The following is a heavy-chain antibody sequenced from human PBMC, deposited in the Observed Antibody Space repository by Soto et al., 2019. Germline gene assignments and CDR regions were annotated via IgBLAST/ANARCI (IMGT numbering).Heavy chain of an antibody. CDR3: ARDRIGGGNDFDY. CDR2: IRTYNGNT. CDR1: GYTLTNYG. V-gene: IGHV1-18*01. J-gene: IGHJ4*02. D-gene: IGHD1-1*01. Sequence: QVQLVQSGAEVRKPGASVKVSCKASGYTLTNYGFTWVRQAPGQGLEWMGWIRTYNGNTNYAQKLQGRLTMTTDTTTSTAYMELRSLRSDDTALYYCARDRIGGGNDFDYWGQGTLVTVSS.